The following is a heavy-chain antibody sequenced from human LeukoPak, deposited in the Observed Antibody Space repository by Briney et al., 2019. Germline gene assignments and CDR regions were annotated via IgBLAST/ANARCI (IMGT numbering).Heavy chain of an antibody. Sequence: SETLSLTCAVYGGSFSVYYWSWIRQPPGKGLEWIGEINHSGSTNYNPSLKSRVTISVDTSKNQFSLKLSSVTAADTAVYYCARDPIIAAAVQNWFDPWGRGTLVTVSS. V-gene: IGHV4-34*01. J-gene: IGHJ5*02. CDR2: INHSGST. CDR1: GGSFSVYY. D-gene: IGHD6-13*01. CDR3: ARDPIIAAAVQNWFDP.